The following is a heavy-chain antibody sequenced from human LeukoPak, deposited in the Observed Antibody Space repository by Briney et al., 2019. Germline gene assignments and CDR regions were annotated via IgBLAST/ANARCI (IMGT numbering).Heavy chain of an antibody. CDR3: AKDSDPHSGYDPIDY. J-gene: IGHJ4*02. CDR2: IWYDGSNK. CDR1: GFTFDDYG. D-gene: IGHD5-12*01. V-gene: IGHV3-33*06. Sequence: PGGSLRLSCAASGFTFDDYGMHWVRQAPGKGLEWVAVIWYDGSNKYYADSVKGRFTISRDNSKNTLYLQMNSLRAEDTAVYYCAKDSDPHSGYDPIDYWGQGTLVTVSS.